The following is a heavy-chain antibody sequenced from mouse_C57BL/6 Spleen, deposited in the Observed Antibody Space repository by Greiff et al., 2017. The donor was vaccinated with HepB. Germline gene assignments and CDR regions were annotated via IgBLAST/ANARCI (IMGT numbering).Heavy chain of an antibody. J-gene: IGHJ3*01. CDR2: IYPGDGDT. V-gene: IGHV1-82*01. CDR1: GYAFSSSW. CDR3: AGDGSSHTETFAY. D-gene: IGHD1-1*01. Sequence: VQLQQSGPELVKPGASVKISCKASGYAFSSSWMNWVKQRPGQGLEWIGRIYPGDGDTNSNGKFKGKATLTADKSSSTAYMQLSSLTSEDSAVYFCAGDGSSHTETFAYWGQGTLVTVSA.